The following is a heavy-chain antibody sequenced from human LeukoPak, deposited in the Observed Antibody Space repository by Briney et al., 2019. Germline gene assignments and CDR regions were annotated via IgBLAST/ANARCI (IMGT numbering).Heavy chain of an antibody. CDR1: GFTFSSYA. D-gene: IGHD1-14*01. CDR3: ASERRRTKGAFDI. Sequence: PGGSLRLSCAASGFTFSSYAMHWVRQAPGKGLEWVAVISYDGSNKYYADSVKGRFTISRDNSKNTLYLQMNSLRAEDTAVYYCASERRRTKGAFDIWGQGTMVTVSS. V-gene: IGHV3-30-3*01. CDR2: ISYDGSNK. J-gene: IGHJ3*02.